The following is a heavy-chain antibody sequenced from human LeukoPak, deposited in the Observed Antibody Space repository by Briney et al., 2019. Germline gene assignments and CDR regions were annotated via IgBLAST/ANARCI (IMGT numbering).Heavy chain of an antibody. CDR1: GFTFDDYA. J-gene: IGHJ4*02. D-gene: IGHD6-6*01. V-gene: IGHV3-9*01. Sequence: QPGGSLRLSCAASGFTFDDYAMHWVRQAPGKGLEWVSGISWNSGSIGYADSVKGRFTISRDNAKNSLYLQMNSLRAEDTALYYCAKDGGSSSADYWGQGTLVTVSS. CDR3: AKDGGSSSADY. CDR2: ISWNSGSI.